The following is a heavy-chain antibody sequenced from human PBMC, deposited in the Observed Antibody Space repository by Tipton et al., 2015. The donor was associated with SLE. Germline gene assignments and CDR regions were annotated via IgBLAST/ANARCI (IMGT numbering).Heavy chain of an antibody. CDR2: IYTSGST. CDR1: GGSISSYY. J-gene: IGHJ5*02. Sequence: LRLSCTVSGGSISSYYWSWIRQPPGRGWGGIGCIYTSGSTNYNPPPKSRVTISVDTPKNPFSLKLSSVTAADTAVYYCARDWSSGWYNWFDPWGQGTLVTVSS. D-gene: IGHD6-19*01. CDR3: ARDWSSGWYNWFDP. V-gene: IGHV4-4*08.